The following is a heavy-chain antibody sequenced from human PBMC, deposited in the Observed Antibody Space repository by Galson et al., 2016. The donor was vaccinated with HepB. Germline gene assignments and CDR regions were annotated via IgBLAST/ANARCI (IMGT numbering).Heavy chain of an antibody. Sequence: SLRLSCAASGFTFSNYGMTWVRQAPGKGLEVVSSISRSGDSTDYADSVKGRFTISRDNSKNTLYLQMNSLTVEDTAVYYCAKERRLAVPGLDHWGQGALLTVSS. J-gene: IGHJ4*02. CDR1: GFTFSNYG. CDR2: ISRSGDST. D-gene: IGHD6-19*01. CDR3: AKERRLAVPGLDH. V-gene: IGHV3-23*01.